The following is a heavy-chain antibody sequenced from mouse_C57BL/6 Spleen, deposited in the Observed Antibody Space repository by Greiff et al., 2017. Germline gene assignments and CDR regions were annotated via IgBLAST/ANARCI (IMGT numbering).Heavy chain of an antibody. Sequence: QVQLQQSGAELVRPGASVTLSCKASGYTFTDYEMHWVKQTPVHGLEWIGAIDPETGGTAYNQKFKGKAILTADKSSSTAYMELRSLTSEDSAVCYCTRRATAGFAYWGQGTLVTVSA. D-gene: IGHD1-2*01. J-gene: IGHJ3*01. CDR3: TRRATAGFAY. CDR2: IDPETGGT. CDR1: GYTFTDYE. V-gene: IGHV1-15*01.